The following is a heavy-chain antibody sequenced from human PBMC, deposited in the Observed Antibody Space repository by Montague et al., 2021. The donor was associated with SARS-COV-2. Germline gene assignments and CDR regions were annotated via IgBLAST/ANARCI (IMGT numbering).Heavy chain of an antibody. Sequence: SETLSLTCGVYGGSFGDDHWSWIRQPPGKGLEWIGEIKQSGSTNXNPSLKSRVTISVDTSKNQFSLKLTSVTAADTAVYFCARGHLSVSMIVVVFTSASYYFDYWGQGAQVTVSS. CDR1: GGSFGDDH. CDR3: ARGHLSVSMIVVVFTSASYYFDY. J-gene: IGHJ4*02. V-gene: IGHV4-34*01. D-gene: IGHD3-22*01. CDR2: IKQSGST.